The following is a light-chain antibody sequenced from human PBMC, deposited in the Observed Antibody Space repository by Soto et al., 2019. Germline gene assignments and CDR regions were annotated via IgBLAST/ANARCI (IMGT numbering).Light chain of an antibody. Sequence: EIVMTQSPATLSVSPGERTTLSCRASQSVSRILAWYQQKPGQAPRLLIYGASTRATGIPARFSGSGSGTEFTLTISSLQSEDFAVYYCQQYNNWPETFGQGTKVDIK. CDR1: QSVSRI. J-gene: IGKJ1*01. V-gene: IGKV3-15*01. CDR3: QQYNNWPET. CDR2: GAS.